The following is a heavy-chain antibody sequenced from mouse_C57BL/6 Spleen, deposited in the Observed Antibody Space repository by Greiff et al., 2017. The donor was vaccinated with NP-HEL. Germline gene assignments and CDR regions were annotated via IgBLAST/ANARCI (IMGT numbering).Heavy chain of an antibody. V-gene: IGHV1-61*01. Sequence: VQLQQPGAELVRPGSSVKLSCKASGYTFTSYWMDWVKQRPGQGLEWIGNIYPSDSETHYNQKFKDKATLTVDKSSSTAYMQLSSLTSEDSAVYYCARGEDGYYGDYWGQGTTLTVSS. CDR1: GYTFTSYW. J-gene: IGHJ2*01. CDR2: IYPSDSET. CDR3: ARGEDGYYGDY. D-gene: IGHD2-3*01.